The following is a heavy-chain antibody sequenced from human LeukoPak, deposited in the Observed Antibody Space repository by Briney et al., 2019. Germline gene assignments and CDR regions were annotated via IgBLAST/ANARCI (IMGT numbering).Heavy chain of an antibody. CDR2: INPNSGGT. V-gene: IGHV1-2*04. J-gene: IGHJ3*02. CDR1: GYTFTGYY. CDR3: ARDAVDTTMADAFDI. D-gene: IGHD5-18*01. Sequence: ASVKVSCKASGYTFTGYYMHWVRQAPGQGLEWMGWINPNSGGTNYAQKFQGWVTMTRDTSISTAYMELRSLRSDDTAVYYCARDAVDTTMADAFDIWGQGTRVTVSS.